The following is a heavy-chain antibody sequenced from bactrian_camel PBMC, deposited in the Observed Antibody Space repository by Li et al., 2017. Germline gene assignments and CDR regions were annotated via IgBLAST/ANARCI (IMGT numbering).Heavy chain of an antibody. CDR1: GDTLASEC. D-gene: IGHD1*01. CDR2: ITNGGVST. Sequence: HVQLVESGGGSVQAGGSLRLSCTRSGDTLASECMGWFRQTPGKEREGVAAITNGGVSTYYADSVKGRFTISQDKASNNLYLQMNSLKPEDTAMYYCAADGGRPRDKSCSGGHPPYFGQWGQGTQVTVS. CDR3: AADGGRPRDKSCSGGHPPYFGQ. J-gene: IGHJ6*01. V-gene: IGHV3S1*01.